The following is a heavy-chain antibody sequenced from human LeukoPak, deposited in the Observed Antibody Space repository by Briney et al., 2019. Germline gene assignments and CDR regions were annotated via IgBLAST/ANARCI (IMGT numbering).Heavy chain of an antibody. V-gene: IGHV1-69*04. CDR1: GGTFSSYA. Sequence: VASVKVSCKASGGTFSSYAISWVRQAPGQGLEWMGRIIPILGIANYAQKFQGRVTITADKSTSTAYMELSSLRSEDTAVYYCARDHPTEAGPYGMDVWGQGTTVTVSS. D-gene: IGHD4-17*01. CDR2: IIPILGIA. J-gene: IGHJ6*02. CDR3: ARDHPTEAGPYGMDV.